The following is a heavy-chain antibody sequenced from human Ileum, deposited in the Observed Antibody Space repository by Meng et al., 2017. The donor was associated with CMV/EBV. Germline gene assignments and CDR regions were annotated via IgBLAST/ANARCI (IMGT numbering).Heavy chain of an antibody. V-gene: IGHV3-30*04. Sequence: GESLKTSCVVPGFTFSIYAVHWIRQAPGKGLEWVAVTSYDGSDVYYADSVKGRFTVSRDNSKNTLSLQMNSRRPDDTAVYHCARVLSDTNTWFNYYHYAKDVWGQGTTVTVSS. CDR2: TSYDGSDV. CDR3: ARVLSDTNTWFNYYHYAKDV. CDR1: GFTFSIYA. D-gene: IGHD2-8*01. J-gene: IGHJ6*02.